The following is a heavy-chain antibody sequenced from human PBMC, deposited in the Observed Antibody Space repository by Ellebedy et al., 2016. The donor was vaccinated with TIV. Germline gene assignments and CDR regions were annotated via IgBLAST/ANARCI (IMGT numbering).Heavy chain of an antibody. D-gene: IGHD3-10*01. CDR3: AKRVTMVREVITYYHYAMDV. CDR2: IYSGVSGGST. J-gene: IGHJ6*02. Sequence: PGGSLRLSCAASGFSLNVNYMSWVRQAPGKGLEWVAIIYSGVSGGSTYYADSVKGRFTISRDNSKNTLYPQMNSLRAEDTAVYYCAKRVTMVREVITYYHYAMDVWGQGTTVTVSS. V-gene: IGHV3-53*01. CDR1: GFSLNVNY.